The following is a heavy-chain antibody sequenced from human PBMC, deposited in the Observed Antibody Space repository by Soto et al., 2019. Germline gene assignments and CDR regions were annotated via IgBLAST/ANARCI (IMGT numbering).Heavy chain of an antibody. D-gene: IGHD3-10*01. CDR3: ARDLDGSGNYYTDY. CDR1: GYPFSSIG. J-gene: IGHJ4*02. CDR2: ISPYNRNT. V-gene: IGHV1-18*01. Sequence: ASVKVSCKASGYPFSSIGISWVRQAPGQGLEWMGWISPYNRNTYYAQRLQGRVTMTTDTSTSTAYMELRSLRPDDTAVYFCARDLDGSGNYYTDYWGQGTLVTVSS.